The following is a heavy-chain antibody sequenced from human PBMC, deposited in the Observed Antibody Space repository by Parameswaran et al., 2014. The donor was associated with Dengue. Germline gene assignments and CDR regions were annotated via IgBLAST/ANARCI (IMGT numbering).Heavy chain of an antibody. CDR2: IWYDGSNK. D-gene: IGHD3-10*01. CDR1: GFTFSSYG. V-gene: IGHV3-33*01. CDR3: ARDRTDLYYGSGTSYGMDV. J-gene: IGHJ6*02. Sequence: QAGGSLRLSCAASGFTFSSYGMHWVRQAPGKGLEWVAVIWYDGSNKYYADSVKGRFTISRDNSKNTLYLQMNSLRAEDTAVYYCARDRTDLYYGSGTSYGMDVWGQGTTVTVSS.